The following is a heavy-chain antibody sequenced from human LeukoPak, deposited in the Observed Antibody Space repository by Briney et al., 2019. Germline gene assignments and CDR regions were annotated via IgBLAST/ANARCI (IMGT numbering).Heavy chain of an antibody. D-gene: IGHD1-7*01. CDR1: GFTFSSYA. CDR3: ARDENNWNYPPNFDY. CDR2: ISCDGSNK. Sequence: QPGGSLRLSCAASGFTFSSYAMHWVRQAPGNGLEWVAVISCDGSNKYYADSVKGRFTISRDNSKNTLYLQMNSLRAEDTAVYYCARDENNWNYPPNFDYWGQGTLVTVSS. V-gene: IGHV3-30-3*01. J-gene: IGHJ4*02.